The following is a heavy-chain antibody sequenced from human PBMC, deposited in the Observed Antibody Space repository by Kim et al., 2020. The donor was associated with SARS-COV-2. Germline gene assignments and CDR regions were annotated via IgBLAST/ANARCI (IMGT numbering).Heavy chain of an antibody. J-gene: IGHJ4*02. V-gene: IGHV4-30-2*05. Sequence: PSLKSRVTIAGDTSKDQFSLRLSSGTAANTAVYYCARAPNYYGSGSYYDYWGQGTLVTVSS. D-gene: IGHD3-10*01. CDR3: ARAPNYYGSGSYYDY.